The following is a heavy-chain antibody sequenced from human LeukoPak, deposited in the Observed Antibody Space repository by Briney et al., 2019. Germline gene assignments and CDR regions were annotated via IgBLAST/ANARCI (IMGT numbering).Heavy chain of an antibody. J-gene: IGHJ6*02. CDR1: GGTFSSYA. CDR3: ARDLGLRFLDPLYYYYGMDV. CDR2: IIPILGTA. V-gene: IGHV1-69*13. D-gene: IGHD3-3*01. Sequence: ASVKVSCKASGGTFSSYAISWVRQAPGQGLEWMGGIIPILGTANYAQKFQGRVTITADESTSTAYMELSSLRSEDTAVYYCARDLGLRFLDPLYYYYGMDVWGQGTTVTVSS.